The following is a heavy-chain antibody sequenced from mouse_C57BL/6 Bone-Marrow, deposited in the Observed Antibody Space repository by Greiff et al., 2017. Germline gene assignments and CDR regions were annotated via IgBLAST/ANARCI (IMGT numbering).Heavy chain of an antibody. J-gene: IGHJ3*01. CDR1: GYTFTSYW. V-gene: IGHV1-55*01. Sequence: VQLQQPGAELVKPGASVKMSCKASGYTFTSYWITWVKQRPGQGLEWNGDIYPGSGSTNYNEKFKSKATLNVDTSSITAYMPLSSLTSEDSAVDFCARYYHYPWFAYWGQGTLVTVSA. D-gene: IGHD1-2*01. CDR3: ARYYHYPWFAY. CDR2: IYPGSGST.